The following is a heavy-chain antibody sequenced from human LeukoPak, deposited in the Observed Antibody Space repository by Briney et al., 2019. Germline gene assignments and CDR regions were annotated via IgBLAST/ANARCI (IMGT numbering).Heavy chain of an antibody. Sequence: PSETLSLTCTVSGGSISSSYWSWIRQPPGKGLEWIGYIYYSGSTYYNPSLKSRVTISVDTSKNQFSLKLSSVTAADTAVYYCAGSYYYGSTDLAPFDYWGQGTLVTVSS. D-gene: IGHD3-10*01. J-gene: IGHJ4*02. V-gene: IGHV4-59*06. CDR1: GGSISSSY. CDR3: AGSYYYGSTDLAPFDY. CDR2: IYYSGST.